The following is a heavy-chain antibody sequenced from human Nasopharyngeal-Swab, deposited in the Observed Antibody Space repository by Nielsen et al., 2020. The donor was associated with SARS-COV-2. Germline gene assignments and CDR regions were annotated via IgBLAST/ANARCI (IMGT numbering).Heavy chain of an antibody. CDR2: IYYSGST. Sequence: WIRQPPGKGLEWIGYIYYSGSTYYNPSLKSRVTISVDRSKNQFSLKLSSVTAADTAVYYCARDPGRGFDYWGQGTLVTVSS. CDR3: ARDPGRGFDY. D-gene: IGHD3-10*01. J-gene: IGHJ4*02. V-gene: IGHV4-30-2*01.